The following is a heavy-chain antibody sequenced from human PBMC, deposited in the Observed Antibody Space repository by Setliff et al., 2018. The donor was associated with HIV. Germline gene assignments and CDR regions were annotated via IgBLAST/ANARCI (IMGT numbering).Heavy chain of an antibody. CDR1: GDSISTYY. Sequence: SETLSLTCTVSGDSISTYYWSWIRQPPGKGLEWIGYIYISGRTSYNPSLKSRVTISVDTSKNQFSLKLSSVTAADTAIYYCSRSPKGRYGDYVYAFDIWGRGTMVTVSS. D-gene: IGHD4-17*01. CDR3: SRSPKGRYGDYVYAFDI. CDR2: IYISGRT. V-gene: IGHV4-4*09. J-gene: IGHJ3*02.